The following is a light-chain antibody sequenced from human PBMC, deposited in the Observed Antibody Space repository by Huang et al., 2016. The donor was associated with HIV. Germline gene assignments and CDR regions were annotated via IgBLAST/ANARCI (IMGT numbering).Light chain of an antibody. J-gene: IGKJ1*01. V-gene: IGKV3-20*01. Sequence: EIVLTQSPGTLSLSPGERAPLSCRASQSVSRSYLGWYQQNAGQAPRLLSYVASSRAPGIPDRFSGSGSGTDFTLTISRLEPEDFAIYYCQQYESSPWTFGQGTKVEMK. CDR1: QSVSRSY. CDR2: VAS. CDR3: QQYESSPWT.